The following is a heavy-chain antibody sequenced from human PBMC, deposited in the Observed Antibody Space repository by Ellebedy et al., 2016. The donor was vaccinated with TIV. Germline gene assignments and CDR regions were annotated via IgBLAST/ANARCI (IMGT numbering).Heavy chain of an antibody. CDR1: GGSVSSDHYY. D-gene: IGHD3-16*01. Sequence: MPSETLSLTCTVSGGSVSSDHYYWSWIRLPPGKGLEWIGDFYYTGGTNYNPSLRGRVIISVDTSNNQFSLTLSYVTAADTAVYYCVRLGGLKFDSWGQGILVTVSS. CDR3: VRLGGLKFDS. J-gene: IGHJ5*01. CDR2: FYYTGGT. V-gene: IGHV4-61*01.